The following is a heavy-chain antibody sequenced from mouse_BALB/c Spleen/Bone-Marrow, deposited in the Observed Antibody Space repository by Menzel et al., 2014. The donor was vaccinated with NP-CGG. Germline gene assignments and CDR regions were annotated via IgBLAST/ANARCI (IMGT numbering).Heavy chain of an antibody. D-gene: IGHD2-1*01. J-gene: IGHJ2*01. CDR1: GYTFTDYY. V-gene: IGHV1-19*01. CDR2: VNPYNGGT. Sequence: EVQLQQSGPELVKPGASVKMSCKASGYTFTDYYMDWVKQSHGKSFEWIGRVNPYNGGTSYNQKFKGKATLTVDKSSSTAYMELNSLTSEDSAVYYCARSYGNYAYYFDYWGQGTTLTVSS. CDR3: ARSYGNYAYYFDY.